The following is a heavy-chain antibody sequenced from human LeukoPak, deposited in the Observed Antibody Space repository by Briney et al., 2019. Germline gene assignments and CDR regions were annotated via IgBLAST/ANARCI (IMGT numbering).Heavy chain of an antibody. CDR3: TRGEYCSSTSCSLDLDY. J-gene: IGHJ4*02. CDR1: GFTFSSYE. V-gene: IGHV3-73*01. D-gene: IGHD2-2*01. CDR2: IRSKANSYAT. Sequence: QPGGSLRLSCAASGFTFSSYEMNWGRQAPGRGLEWVGRIRSKANSYATAYAASVKGRFTISRDDSKNTAYLQMNSLKTEDTAVYYCTRGEYCSSTSCSLDLDYWGQGTLVTVSS.